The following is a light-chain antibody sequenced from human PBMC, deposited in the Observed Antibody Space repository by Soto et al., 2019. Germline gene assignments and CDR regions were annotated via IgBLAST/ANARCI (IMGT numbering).Light chain of an antibody. CDR2: GAS. CDR1: QSVGSNY. Sequence: ENWLTQSPGTLSLSPGEGATLSCRASQSVGSNYLAWYQQKPGQAPRLLIYGASSRATGIPDRFSGSGSGTDFTLTISRLEPEDFAMYYCQQYAYSPLTLGGGTKVEIK. J-gene: IGKJ4*01. V-gene: IGKV3-20*01. CDR3: QQYAYSPLT.